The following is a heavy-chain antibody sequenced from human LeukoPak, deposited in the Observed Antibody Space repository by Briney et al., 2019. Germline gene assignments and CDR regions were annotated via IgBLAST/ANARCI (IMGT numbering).Heavy chain of an antibody. V-gene: IGHV1-24*01. CDR2: FDPEDGET. CDR3: ATDLYFHHLPYYFDY. D-gene: IGHD1-14*01. Sequence: ASVKVSCKASGGTFSSYAISWVRQAPGQGLEWMGGFDPEDGETIYAQKFQGRVTMTEDTSTDTAYMELSSLRSEDTAVYYCATDLYFHHLPYYFDYWGQGTLVTVSS. J-gene: IGHJ4*02. CDR1: GGTFSSYA.